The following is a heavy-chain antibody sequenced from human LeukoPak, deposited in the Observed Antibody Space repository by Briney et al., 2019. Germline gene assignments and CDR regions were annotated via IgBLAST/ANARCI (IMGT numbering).Heavy chain of an antibody. CDR3: TRVFVGDEYSSSGY. CDR2: INSDGSST. D-gene: IGHD6-13*01. J-gene: IGHJ4*02. V-gene: IGHV3-74*01. CDR1: GFTFSRYY. Sequence: GGSLRLSCAASGFTFSRYYMHLVRQAPGKGLVWVSRINSDGSSTTYADSVKGRFTLSRDNAKNTLYLQMNSLKVEDTAVYYCTRVFVGDEYSSSGYWGQGTLVTVSS.